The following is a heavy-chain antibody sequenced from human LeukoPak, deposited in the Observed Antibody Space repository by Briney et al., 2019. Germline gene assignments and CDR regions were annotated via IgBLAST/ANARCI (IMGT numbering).Heavy chain of an antibody. CDR3: ARRPGGATNL. J-gene: IGHJ5*02. D-gene: IGHD1-26*01. Sequence: SETLSLTCAVYGGSFSGYYWSWIRQPPGKGLEGSGEINHSGSTNYNPSLKRRVTISVDTSKNQLSLKLSSVTAADTAVYYCARRPGGATNLWGQGTLVTVSS. CDR1: GGSFSGYY. V-gene: IGHV4-34*01. CDR2: INHSGST.